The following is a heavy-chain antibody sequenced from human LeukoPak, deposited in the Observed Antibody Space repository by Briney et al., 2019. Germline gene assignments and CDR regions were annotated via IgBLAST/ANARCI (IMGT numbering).Heavy chain of an antibody. V-gene: IGHV4-61*02. CDR1: GGSISSGSYY. J-gene: IGHJ5*02. D-gene: IGHD3-3*01. CDR2: IYTSGST. Sequence: SETLSLTCTVSGGSISSGSYYWSWIRQPAGKGLEWIGRIYTSGSTNYNPSLKSRVTISVDTSKNQFSLKLSSVTAADTAVYYCARENYYDIWSGYPNWFDPWGQGTLVTVSS. CDR3: ARENYYDIWSGYPNWFDP.